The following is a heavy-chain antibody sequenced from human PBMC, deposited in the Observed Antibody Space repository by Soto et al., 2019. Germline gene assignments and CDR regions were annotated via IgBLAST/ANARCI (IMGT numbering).Heavy chain of an antibody. D-gene: IGHD3-22*01. CDR1: GGSISSYY. J-gene: IGHJ4*02. CDR2: IYTSGST. CDR3: ARDLPIYYDSSRIGTVLAYYFDY. Sequence: QVQLQESGPGLVKPSETLSLTCTVSGGSISSYYWSWIRQPAGKGLEWIGRIYTSGSTNYNPSLKSRVTMSVDTSKNQFSLKLSSVTAADMAVYYCARDLPIYYDSSRIGTVLAYYFDYWGQGTLVTVSS. V-gene: IGHV4-4*07.